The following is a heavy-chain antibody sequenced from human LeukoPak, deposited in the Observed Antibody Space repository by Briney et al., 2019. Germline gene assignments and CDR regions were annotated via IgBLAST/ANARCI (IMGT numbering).Heavy chain of an antibody. J-gene: IGHJ6*02. CDR2: INPKSGNT. D-gene: IGHD3-10*01. V-gene: IGHV1-8*02. CDR1: GYTFTDNY. CDR3: ARKRGVDYYYGMDV. Sequence: ASLKVSCKASGYTFTDNYIYWVRQAPGQGLEWMAWINPKSGNTGYAQKFQGRVTMTRNTSISTAYMELSSLRSEDTAVYYCARKRGVDYYYGMDVWGQGTTVTVSS.